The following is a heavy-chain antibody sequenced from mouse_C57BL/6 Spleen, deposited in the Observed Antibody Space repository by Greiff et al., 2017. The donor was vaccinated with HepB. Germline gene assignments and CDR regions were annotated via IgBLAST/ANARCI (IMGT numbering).Heavy chain of an antibody. CDR1: GFTFSSYA. CDR3: ARALYYYYEVFYFDY. CDR2: ISDGGSYT. D-gene: IGHD1-1*01. Sequence: EVQLQESGGGLVKPGGSLKLSCAASGFTFSSYAMSWVRQTPEKRLEWVATISDGGSYTYYPDNVKGRFTISRDNAKNNLYLQMSHLKSEDTAMYYCARALYYYYEVFYFDYWGQGTTLTVSS. V-gene: IGHV5-4*01. J-gene: IGHJ2*01.